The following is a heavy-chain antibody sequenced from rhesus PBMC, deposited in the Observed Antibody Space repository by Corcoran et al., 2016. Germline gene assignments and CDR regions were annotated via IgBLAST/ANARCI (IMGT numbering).Heavy chain of an antibody. J-gene: IGHJ2*01. D-gene: IGHD6S26*01. CDR2: IYGSGGGT. CDR3: ARDGPRLVLRGSSFDL. CDR1: GGSISDDYY. Sequence: QVQLQESGPGLVKPSETLSLTCAVSGGSISDDYYWSWIRQPPGKGLEWIGYIYGSGGGTNYIPSLSTLFTISLDPSQRQFSLKLSSVTAADTAVYYCARDGPRLVLRGSSFDLWAPGPPITISS. V-gene: IGHV4-106*01.